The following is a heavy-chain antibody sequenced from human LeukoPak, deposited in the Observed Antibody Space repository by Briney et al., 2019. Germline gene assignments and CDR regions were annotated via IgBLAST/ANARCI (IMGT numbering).Heavy chain of an antibody. CDR1: GGSISSYY. CDR3: ASPYCSSTSCYRGRFDY. Sequence: PSETLSLTCTVSGGSISSYYWSWIRQPPGKGLEWIGYIYYSGSTNYNPSLKSRVTISVDTSKNQFSLKLSSVTAADTAVYYCASPYCSSTSCYRGRFDYWGQGTLVTVSS. D-gene: IGHD2-2*01. J-gene: IGHJ4*02. V-gene: IGHV4-59*12. CDR2: IYYSGST.